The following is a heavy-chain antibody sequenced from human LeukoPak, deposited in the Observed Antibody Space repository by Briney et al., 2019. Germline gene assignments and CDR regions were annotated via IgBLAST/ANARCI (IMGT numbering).Heavy chain of an antibody. D-gene: IGHD6-19*01. CDR3: ARTDSSGWWFYFDY. Sequence: PSETLSLTCTVSGGSVSSNSYYWGWIRQPPGKGLEWIGSIDYSGSTYYNPSLKSRVTVSVDTSNNQFSLNLSSVIAADTAMYYCARTDSSGWWFYFDYWGQGTQVTVSS. CDR2: IDYSGST. V-gene: IGHV4-39*07. J-gene: IGHJ4*02. CDR1: GGSVSSNSYY.